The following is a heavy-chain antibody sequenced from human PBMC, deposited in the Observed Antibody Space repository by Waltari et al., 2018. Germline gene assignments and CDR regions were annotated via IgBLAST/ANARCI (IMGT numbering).Heavy chain of an antibody. D-gene: IGHD3-22*01. CDR2: VDPEECET. CDR3: ATDERYYDDSSGQSASQY. J-gene: IGHJ4*02. CDR1: GYTFTDYY. V-gene: IGHV1-69-2*01. Sequence: EVKLVQSGAEVKKPGATVKISCKASGYTFTDYYMHWVQQATGKGLEWMGRVDPEECETIYAEKFQGRGTITAYTSTDTAYMELSSLGSEETAVYYCATDERYYDDSSGQSASQYWGQGTLVTVSS.